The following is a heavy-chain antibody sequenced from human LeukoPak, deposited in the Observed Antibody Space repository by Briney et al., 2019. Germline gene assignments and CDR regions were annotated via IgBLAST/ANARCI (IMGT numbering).Heavy chain of an antibody. CDR1: GFTVSSNY. CDR2: IYSGGST. V-gene: IGHV3-66*02. J-gene: IGHJ4*02. CDR3: ARDEWELLRAY. Sequence: PGGSLRLSCTASGFTVSSNYMGWVRQAPGKGLEWLSIIYSGGSTYYVDSVKGRFTISRDNSKNTLYLQKNSLRAEDTAVYYCARDEWELLRAYWGQGTLVTVSS. D-gene: IGHD1-26*01.